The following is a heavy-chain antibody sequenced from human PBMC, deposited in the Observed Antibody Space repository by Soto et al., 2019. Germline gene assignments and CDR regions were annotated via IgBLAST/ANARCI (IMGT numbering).Heavy chain of an antibody. V-gene: IGHV3-73*01. D-gene: IGHD3-16*01. CDR1: GFTFSGSA. Sequence: GGSLRLSCAASGFTFSGSAMHWVRQASGKGLEWVGRIRSKANSYATAYAASVKGRFTISRDDSKNTAYLQMNSLKTEDTAVYSCTIHGGPPSLAAPFGGWGQGTLVTVSS. CDR2: IRSKANSYAT. CDR3: TIHGGPPSLAAPFGG. J-gene: IGHJ4*02.